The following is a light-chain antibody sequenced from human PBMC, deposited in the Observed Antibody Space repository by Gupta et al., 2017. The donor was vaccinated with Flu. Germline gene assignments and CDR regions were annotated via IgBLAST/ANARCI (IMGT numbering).Light chain of an antibody. V-gene: IGKV1-9*01. J-gene: IGKJ2*01. CDR3: QQVNSYPST. CDR2: AAS. CDR1: QGIGSH. Sequence: DIQLTQSPPFLSASVGDRVTITCRASQGIGSHLAWYQQKPGKAPKVLIHAASTLQSGVPSRFSGSGSRTEFTLTINSLQPEDFATYFCQQVNSYPSTFGQGTKLEI.